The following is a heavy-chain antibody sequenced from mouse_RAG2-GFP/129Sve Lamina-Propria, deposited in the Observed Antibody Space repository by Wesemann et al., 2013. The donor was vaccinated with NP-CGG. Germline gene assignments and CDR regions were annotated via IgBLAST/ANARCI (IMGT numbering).Heavy chain of an antibody. CDR1: GFTFSSYG. V-gene: IGHV5-6*01. CDR3: ARHDGSSPHFDY. D-gene: IGHD1-1*01. CDR2: ISSGGSYT. Sequence: EVQLVESGGDLVKPGGSLKLSCAASGFTFSSYGMSWVRQTPDKRLEWVATISSGGSYTYYPDSVKGRFTISRDNAKNTLYLQMSSLKSEDTAMYYCARHDGSSPHFDYWGQGTTLTVSS. J-gene: IGHJ2*01.